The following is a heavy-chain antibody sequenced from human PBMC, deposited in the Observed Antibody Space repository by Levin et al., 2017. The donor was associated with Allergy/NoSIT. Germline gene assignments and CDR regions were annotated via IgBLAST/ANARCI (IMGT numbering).Heavy chain of an antibody. CDR1: GYTFTGHY. J-gene: IGHJ4*02. Sequence: GASVKVSCKASGYTFTGHYMYWVRQAPGQGLEWMGSINTKTGDSYYAQKFQGRATVTRDTSISTVYMELSRLTSDDTAVYYCARDTYMIQFDYWGQGALLTVSS. V-gene: IGHV1-2*02. CDR3: ARDTYMIQFDY. CDR2: INTKTGDS. D-gene: IGHD3-16*01.